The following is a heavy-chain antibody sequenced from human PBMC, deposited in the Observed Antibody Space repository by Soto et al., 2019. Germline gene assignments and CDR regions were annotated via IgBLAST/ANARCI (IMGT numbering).Heavy chain of an antibody. CDR3: ARDIGSYAYGEGY. Sequence: SETLSLTCSVSGGSINSYWWSWIRQPAGKGLEWIGRVYSSGTTDYNPSLNSRATLSVETSKNQFSLKLSSVTAADTAVYYCARDIGSYAYGEGYWGQGIQVTV. CDR1: GGSINSYW. D-gene: IGHD3-10*01. J-gene: IGHJ4*02. CDR2: VYSSGTT. V-gene: IGHV4-4*07.